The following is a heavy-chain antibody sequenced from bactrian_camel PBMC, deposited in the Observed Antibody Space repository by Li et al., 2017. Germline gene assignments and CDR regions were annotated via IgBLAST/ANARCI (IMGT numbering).Heavy chain of an antibody. V-gene: IGHV3S40*01. CDR3: AAPCTVDASY. CDR2: INPDGGTT. CDR1: GFTFSSDY. J-gene: IGHJ4*01. Sequence: VQLVESGGGLVQPGGSLRLSCAASGFTFSSDYMSWVRQAPGKGLEWVGGINPDGGTTYYPDSVKGRFTISRENAKNTLYLRMNSLKPEDTAMYYCAAPCTVDASYRGQGTQVTVS. D-gene: IGHD1*01.